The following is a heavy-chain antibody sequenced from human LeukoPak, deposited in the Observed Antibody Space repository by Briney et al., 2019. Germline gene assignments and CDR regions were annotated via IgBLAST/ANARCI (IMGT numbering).Heavy chain of an antibody. CDR1: GFTFSSYS. J-gene: IGHJ4*02. CDR3: ARDTYYYDSSGYYVYYFDY. D-gene: IGHD3-22*01. CDR2: ISSSSSYI. Sequence: GGSLRLSCAASGFTFSSYSMNWVRQAPGKGLEWVSSISSSSSYIYYADSVKGRFTISRDNAKNSLYLQMNSLRAEDTAVYYCARDTYYYDSSGYYVYYFDYWGQGTLATVSS. V-gene: IGHV3-21*01.